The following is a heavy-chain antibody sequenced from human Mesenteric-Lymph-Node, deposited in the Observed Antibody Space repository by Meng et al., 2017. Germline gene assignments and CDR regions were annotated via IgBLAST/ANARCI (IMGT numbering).Heavy chain of an antibody. CDR1: GGSISSGSYY. CDR2: IYASGST. Sequence: SETLSLTCTVSGGSISSGSYYWSWIRQPAGKGLEWIGRIYASGSTNYNPSLKSRLTISVDTSKNQFSLKLSSVTAADTAVYYCASGVIRGDDAFDIWGQGTMVTVSS. J-gene: IGHJ3*02. CDR3: ASGVIRGDDAFDI. D-gene: IGHD3-16*01. V-gene: IGHV4-61*02.